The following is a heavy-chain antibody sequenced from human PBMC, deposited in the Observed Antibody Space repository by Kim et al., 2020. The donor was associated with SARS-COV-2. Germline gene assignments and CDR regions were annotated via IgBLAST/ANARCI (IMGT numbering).Heavy chain of an antibody. CDR3: ARDRQDYGDGYKMGNDY. CDR2: ISYDGSNK. Sequence: GGSLRLSCAASGFTFSSYAMHWVRQAPGKGLEWVAVISYDGSNKYYADSVKGRFTISRDNSKNTLYLQMNSLRAEDTAVYYCARDRQDYGDGYKMGNDYWGQGTLVTVSS. CDR1: GFTFSSYA. V-gene: IGHV3-30-3*01. D-gene: IGHD3-16*01. J-gene: IGHJ4*02.